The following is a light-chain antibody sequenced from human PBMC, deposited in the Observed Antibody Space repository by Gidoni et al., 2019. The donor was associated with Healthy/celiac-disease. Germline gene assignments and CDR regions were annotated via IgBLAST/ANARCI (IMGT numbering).Light chain of an antibody. J-gene: IGKJ1*01. V-gene: IGKV1-5*03. Sequence: DIQMTQSPSTLSASVGDRVPITCRASQRISSWLAWYQQKPGKAPKLLIYKASSLESGVPSRCSGSGSGTEFTLTISSLQPDDFATYYCQQYNSYWTFGQGTKVEIK. CDR1: QRISSW. CDR3: QQYNSYWT. CDR2: KAS.